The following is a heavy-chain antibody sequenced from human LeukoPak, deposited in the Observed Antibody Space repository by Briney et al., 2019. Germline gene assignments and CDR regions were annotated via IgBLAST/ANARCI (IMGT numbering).Heavy chain of an antibody. CDR2: VDHTGST. J-gene: IGHJ6*03. Sequence: SETLSLTCTVSDDSITMYYWTWIRQPPGKGLEWIGYVDHTGSTKFNPSLNGRVSISRDTSKNQFSLKLSSVTAADTAVYYCARARGSSSWLPEFYYYYYMDVWGKGTTVTISS. CDR1: DDSITMYY. CDR3: ARARGSSSWLPEFYYYYYMDV. D-gene: IGHD6-13*01. V-gene: IGHV4-59*08.